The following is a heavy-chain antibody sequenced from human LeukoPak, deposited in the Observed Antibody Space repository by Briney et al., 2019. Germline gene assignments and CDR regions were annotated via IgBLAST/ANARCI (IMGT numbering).Heavy chain of an antibody. CDR2: IYYSGST. J-gene: IGHJ3*02. CDR1: GGSLSSYY. D-gene: IGHD2-15*01. Sequence: SETLSLTCTVSGGSLSSYYWSWIRQPPGKGLEWIGYIYYSGSTNYNPSLKSRVTISVDTSKNQFSLKLSSVTAADTAVYYCARVERRWDAFDIWGQGTMVTVSS. CDR3: ARVERRWDAFDI. V-gene: IGHV4-59*01.